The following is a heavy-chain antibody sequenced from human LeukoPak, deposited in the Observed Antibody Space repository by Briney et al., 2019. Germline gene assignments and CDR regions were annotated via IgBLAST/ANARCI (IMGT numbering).Heavy chain of an antibody. CDR1: GYSFATYW. CDR2: IYPGDSDT. CDR3: ARLFGATDDLWFGDV. V-gene: IGHV5-51*01. D-gene: IGHD3-10*01. J-gene: IGHJ6*02. Sequence: GESLKISCKGSGYSFATYWIGWVRQMPGKGLEWMGIIYPGDSDTRYSPSFQGQVTISADKSVSTAYLQWSSLKASDTATYYCARLFGATDDLWFGDVWGQGTTVTVS.